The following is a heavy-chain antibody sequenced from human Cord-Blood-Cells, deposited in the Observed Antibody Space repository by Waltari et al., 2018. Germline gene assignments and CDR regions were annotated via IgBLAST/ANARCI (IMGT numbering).Heavy chain of an antibody. J-gene: IGHJ3*02. CDR2: INPSGGST. CDR3: ANLLGNDAFDI. D-gene: IGHD1-26*01. V-gene: IGHV1-46*01. CDR1: GSTFTSYY. Sequence: QVQLVQSGAEVKKPGASVKVSCTASGSTFTSYYMHWVRQAPGQGLEWMGIINPSGGSTSYAQKFQGRVTMTRDTSTSTVYMELSSLRSEDTAVYYCANLLGNDAFDIWGQGTMVTVSS.